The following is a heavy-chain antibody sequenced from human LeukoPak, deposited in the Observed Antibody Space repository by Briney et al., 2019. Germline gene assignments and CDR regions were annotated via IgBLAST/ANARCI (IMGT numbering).Heavy chain of an antibody. CDR1: GYKFTNYW. CDR3: ARALRTGQGDYVPVL. Sequence: NLGESLKISCKASGYKFTNYWIGWVRQMPGKGLEWMTIIYPGDSETRYSPSFQGQVTISAAKSIDTIYLQWNTLKASDNAMYYCARALRTGQGDYVPVLWGQGTLVTVSS. V-gene: IGHV5-51*01. J-gene: IGHJ4*02. CDR2: IYPGDSET. D-gene: IGHD3-10*02.